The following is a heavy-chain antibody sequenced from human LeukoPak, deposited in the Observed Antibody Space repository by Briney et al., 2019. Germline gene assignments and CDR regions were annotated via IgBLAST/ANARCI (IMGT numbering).Heavy chain of an antibody. V-gene: IGHV3-7*01. Sequence: PGGSLSLSCAASGFTFSSYWMSWVRQAPGQGLEWVANIKQDGSEKYYVDSVKGRFTISRDNAKNSLYLQINSLRAEDTAVYYCASTAMVVFDYWGKGTLVTVSS. J-gene: IGHJ4*02. CDR1: GFTFSSYW. CDR2: IKQDGSEK. D-gene: IGHD5-18*01. CDR3: ASTAMVVFDY.